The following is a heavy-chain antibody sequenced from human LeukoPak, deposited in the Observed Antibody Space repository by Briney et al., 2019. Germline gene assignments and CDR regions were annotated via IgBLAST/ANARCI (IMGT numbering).Heavy chain of an antibody. V-gene: IGHV3-7*01. CDR3: ARDVSSGSYYWGFDY. J-gene: IGHJ4*02. CDR2: IKQDGSEK. Sequence: QSGGSLRLSCAASGFTFSSYSMSWVRQAPGKGLEWVANIKQDGSEKYYVDSVEGRFTISRDNAKNSLYLQMNSLRAEDTAVYYCARDVSSGSYYWGFDYXGQGTLVTVSS. CDR1: GFTFSSYS. D-gene: IGHD1-26*01.